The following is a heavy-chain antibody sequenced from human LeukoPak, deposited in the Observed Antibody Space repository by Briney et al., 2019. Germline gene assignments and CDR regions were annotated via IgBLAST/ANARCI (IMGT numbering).Heavy chain of an antibody. V-gene: IGHV3-23*01. Sequence: GGSLRLSCAASGFTFSDYVMSWVRQAPGKGLEWVSAISGSGGSTYYADSVKGRFTVSRDNSKNTVYLQMNSLRAEDTAVYYCARDRSITLVRGADYWGQGTLLTVSS. CDR3: ARDRSITLVRGADY. CDR1: GFTFSDYV. D-gene: IGHD3-10*01. CDR2: ISGSGGST. J-gene: IGHJ4*02.